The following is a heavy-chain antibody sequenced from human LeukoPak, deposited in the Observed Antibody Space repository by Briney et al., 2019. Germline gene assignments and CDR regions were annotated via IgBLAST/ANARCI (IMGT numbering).Heavy chain of an antibody. D-gene: IGHD5-24*01. V-gene: IGHV3-23*01. J-gene: IGHJ4*02. CDR2: INGGGGST. CDR1: GFTFSSYA. CDR3: AKDDAWLQYGD. Sequence: PGGSLRLSCAASGFTFSSYAMSWVRQAPGKGLEWVSAINGGGGSTYYADSVKGRFTISRDNSKGTVSLQMNSLRPEDTAVYYCAKDDAWLQYGDWGRGTLVTVSS.